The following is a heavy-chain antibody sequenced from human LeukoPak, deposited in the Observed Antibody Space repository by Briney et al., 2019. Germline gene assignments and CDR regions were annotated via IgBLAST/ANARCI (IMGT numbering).Heavy chain of an antibody. J-gene: IGHJ6*02. V-gene: IGHV4-34*01. D-gene: IGHD3-3*01. CDR1: GGSFSGYY. CDR2: INHSGST. Sequence: SETLSLTCAVYGGSFSGYYWSWIREPPGKGLEWIGEINHSGSTNYNPSLKSRVTISVDTSKNQFSLKLSSVTAADTAVHYCARGPRITIFGVPYYYYGMDVWGQGTTVTVSS. CDR3: ARGPRITIFGVPYYYYGMDV.